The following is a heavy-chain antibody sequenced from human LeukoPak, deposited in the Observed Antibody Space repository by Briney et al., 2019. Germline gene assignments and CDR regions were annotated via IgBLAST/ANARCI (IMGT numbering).Heavy chain of an antibody. D-gene: IGHD1-26*01. J-gene: IGHJ4*02. CDR1: GASISGSGYY. Sequence: SETLSLTCTVSGASISGSGYYWGWIRQPPGKGLEWIGSIYSSGSTYCNASLQSRVTISIETSKNQISLRLNSVTAADTAMYYCAKSGGYGLIDYWGQGTLVTVSS. V-gene: IGHV4-39*01. CDR2: IYSSGST. CDR3: AKSGGYGLIDY.